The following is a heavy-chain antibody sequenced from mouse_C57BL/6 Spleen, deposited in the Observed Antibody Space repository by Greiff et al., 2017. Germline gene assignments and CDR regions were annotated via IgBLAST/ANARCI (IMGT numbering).Heavy chain of an antibody. D-gene: IGHD2-1*01. Sequence: EVQGVESGGGLVKPGGSLKLSCAASGFTFSSYAMSWVRQTPEKRLEWVATISDGGSYTYYPDNVKGRVTISRDNAKNNLYLQLSHLKSEDTAMYYCARCGNYENYAMDYWGQGTSVTVSS. V-gene: IGHV5-4*01. J-gene: IGHJ4*01. CDR1: GFTFSSYA. CDR2: ISDGGSYT. CDR3: ARCGNYENYAMDY.